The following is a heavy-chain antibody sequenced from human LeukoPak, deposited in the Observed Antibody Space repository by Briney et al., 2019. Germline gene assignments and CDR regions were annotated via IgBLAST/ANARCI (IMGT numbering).Heavy chain of an antibody. D-gene: IGHD6-19*01. Sequence: GGSLRLSCAASGFTFSNYWMSWVRQAPGKGLEWVANIKQDGSEKYYVDSVKGRFTISRDNAKNSLYLQMNSLRAEDTAVYYCARVERGIAVAGTLGVAFDIWGQGTMVTVSS. CDR3: ARVERGIAVAGTLGVAFDI. CDR1: GFTFSNYW. J-gene: IGHJ3*02. V-gene: IGHV3-7*05. CDR2: IKQDGSEK.